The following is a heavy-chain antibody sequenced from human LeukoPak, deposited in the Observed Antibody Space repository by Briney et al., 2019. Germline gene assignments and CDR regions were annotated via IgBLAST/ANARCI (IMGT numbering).Heavy chain of an antibody. J-gene: IGHJ4*02. CDR1: GFSFSSYW. V-gene: IGHV3-74*01. CDR2: IKNDGSSA. D-gene: IGHD3-16*01. Sequence: GGSLRLSCAASGFSFSSYWMHWVRQTPGKGLVWISRIKNDGSSASYADSVKGRLTISRANAKRMLFLQINSLSAEDTAVYYCAREHVLAEFFDYWGRGTLVTVSS. CDR3: AREHVLAEFFDY.